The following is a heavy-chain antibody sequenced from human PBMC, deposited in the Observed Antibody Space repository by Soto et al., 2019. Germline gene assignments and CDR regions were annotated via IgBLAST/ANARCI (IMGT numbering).Heavy chain of an antibody. CDR2: IWHDGSNE. V-gene: IGHV3-33*06. CDR1: GFSFSSSD. J-gene: IGHJ6*02. Sequence: AGSLSLSCAASGFSFSSSDMHWVRQAPGEGLEWGAGIWHDGSNEYYADSVQGRFTISRDNSKNTLYLQMDSLRAEDTAVYYCAKVLYASESFDSEEAPYGMDVWGQGTTVTVSS. CDR3: AKVLYASESFDSEEAPYGMDV. D-gene: IGHD3-10*01.